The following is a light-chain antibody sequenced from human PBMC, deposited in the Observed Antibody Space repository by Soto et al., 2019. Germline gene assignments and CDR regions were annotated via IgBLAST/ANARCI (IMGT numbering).Light chain of an antibody. Sequence: QSALTQPPSASGSPGQSVTISCTGTSSDVGGYTYVSWYQQHPGKAPNLIIYEVSERPSGVPDRFSGSKSGNTASLAVSGLQAADEADYYCSSYAGNKNVVFGGGTKLTVL. CDR1: SSDVGGYTY. J-gene: IGLJ2*01. V-gene: IGLV2-8*01. CDR3: SSYAGNKNVV. CDR2: EVS.